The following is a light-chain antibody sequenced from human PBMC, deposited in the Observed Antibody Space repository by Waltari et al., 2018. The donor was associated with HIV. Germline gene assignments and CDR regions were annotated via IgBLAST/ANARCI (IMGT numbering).Light chain of an antibody. CDR2: RAS. J-gene: IGKJ3*01. Sequence: DIQMTQSPSSLSASVGDTITIACRASQSINFYLNWYQVKPGKVPKLLISRASNLESGAPSRFTGSGSGTDFTLTLNSLQPEDFATYYCQQSYSPPLNFGPGTEVEVK. V-gene: IGKV1-39*01. CDR1: QSINFY. CDR3: QQSYSPPLN.